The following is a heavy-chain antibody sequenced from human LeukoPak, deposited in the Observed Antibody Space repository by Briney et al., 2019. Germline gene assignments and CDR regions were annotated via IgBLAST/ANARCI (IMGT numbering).Heavy chain of an antibody. V-gene: IGHV3-9*01. D-gene: IGHD6-13*01. CDR3: ARIGYSSSSLDY. CDR2: ISWNSGSI. J-gene: IGHJ4*02. Sequence: GGSLRLSCAASGFTFDDYAMHWVRQAPGKGLEWVSGISWNSGSIGYADSVKGRFTISRDNAKNSLYLQMNSLRAEDTALYYCARIGYSSSSLDYWGQGTLVTVSS. CDR1: GFTFDDYA.